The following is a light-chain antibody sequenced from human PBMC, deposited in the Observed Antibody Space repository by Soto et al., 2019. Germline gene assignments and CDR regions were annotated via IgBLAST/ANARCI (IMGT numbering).Light chain of an antibody. V-gene: IGKV1-8*01. J-gene: IGKJ4*01. Sequence: AIRMTPSPSSLSSSTGDRVSITCRATQDIGTYLAWYQQIPGKAPKLLIYDASTLQTGVPSRFSGSGSGTEFTLTISSLQPEDVAAYYCQKYNSAPLTFGGGTKVDI. CDR2: DAS. CDR3: QKYNSAPLT. CDR1: QDIGTY.